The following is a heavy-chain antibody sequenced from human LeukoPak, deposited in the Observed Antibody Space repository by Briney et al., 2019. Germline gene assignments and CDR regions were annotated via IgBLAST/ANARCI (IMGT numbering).Heavy chain of an antibody. Sequence: GGALSLSCAASGFTFSIYAMSWVRQAPGKGLEWVSAIVGGGSTTYYADSVKGRFTISRDNSKNTLYLQMNSLRAEDTAVYYCAKIDSPGKFDYWGQGNLVTVSS. CDR1: GFTFSIYA. CDR3: AKIDSPGKFDY. CDR2: IVGGGSTT. D-gene: IGHD3-10*01. V-gene: IGHV3-23*01. J-gene: IGHJ4*02.